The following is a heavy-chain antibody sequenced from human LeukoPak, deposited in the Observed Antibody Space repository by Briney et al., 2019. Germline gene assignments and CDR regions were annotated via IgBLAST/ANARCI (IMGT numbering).Heavy chain of an antibody. D-gene: IGHD4-23*01. V-gene: IGHV4-34*01. CDR1: GGSLSAYY. Sequence: SETLSLTCAVYGGSLSAYYWTWIRQPPGKGLEWIGEINHGGSTNYNPSLKSRVTISIDTSKNQFSLKLSSVTAADTAAYYCARYLDYGGNSRVFQHWGQGTLVTVSS. CDR2: INHGGST. J-gene: IGHJ1*01. CDR3: ARYLDYGGNSRVFQH.